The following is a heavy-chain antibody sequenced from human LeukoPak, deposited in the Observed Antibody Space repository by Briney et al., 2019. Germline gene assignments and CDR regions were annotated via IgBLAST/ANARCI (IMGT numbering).Heavy chain of an antibody. V-gene: IGHV4-4*02. CDR3: TRESGAFSPFGF. D-gene: IGHD1-26*01. Sequence: SETLSLTCAVSGGSITTTNWWSWVRQPPGKGLEWIGEVHLSGATNYNPSLESRVSMSIDKSKNHLSLEVASVTAADTAIYYCTRESGAFSPFGFWGQGTLLTVSS. J-gene: IGHJ4*02. CDR2: VHLSGAT. CDR1: GGSITTTNW.